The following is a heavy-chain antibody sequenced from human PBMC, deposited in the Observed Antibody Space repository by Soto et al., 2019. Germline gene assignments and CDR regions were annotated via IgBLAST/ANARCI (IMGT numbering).Heavy chain of an antibody. V-gene: IGHV1-18*01. Sequence: QVQLVQSGAEVKKPGASVKVSCKATAYTFTSYGISWVRLAPGQGIEWMGWISAYNGNTNYAQKLQGIVTMTTDTTTSTASMELRRLRSDYTAVYFCARDVGYGLIVYWGQGTLVTVSS. D-gene: IGHD5-18*01. J-gene: IGHJ4*02. CDR2: ISAYNGNT. CDR1: AYTFTSYG. CDR3: ARDVGYGLIVY.